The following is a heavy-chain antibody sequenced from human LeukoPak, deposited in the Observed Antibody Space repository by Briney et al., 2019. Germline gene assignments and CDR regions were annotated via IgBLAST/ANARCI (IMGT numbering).Heavy chain of an antibody. D-gene: IGHD3-16*01. Sequence: SETLSLTCTVSGGSISDYYWSWLRPPPGKGLEWIGYFYYSGTSRYNPSLKSRVTFSADTSENQFSLKLTSVTAADTAVYYCARHYYGDVYYFDFWGQGTLVTVSS. CDR2: FYYSGTS. J-gene: IGHJ4*02. V-gene: IGHV4-59*08. CDR3: ARHYYGDVYYFDF. CDR1: GGSISDYY.